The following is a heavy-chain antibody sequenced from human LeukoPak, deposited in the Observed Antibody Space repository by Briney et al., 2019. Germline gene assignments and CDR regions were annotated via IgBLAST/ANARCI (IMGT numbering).Heavy chain of an antibody. D-gene: IGHD5-12*01. J-gene: IGHJ6*03. CDR1: GYTFTGYY. Sequence: ASVKVSCKASGYTFTGYYMHWVRQAPGQELEWMGWINPNSGGTNYAQKFQGRVTMTRDTSISTAYMELSRLRSDDTAVYYCARGRLRLHYMDVWGKGTTVTVSS. CDR2: INPNSGGT. V-gene: IGHV1-2*02. CDR3: ARGRLRLHYMDV.